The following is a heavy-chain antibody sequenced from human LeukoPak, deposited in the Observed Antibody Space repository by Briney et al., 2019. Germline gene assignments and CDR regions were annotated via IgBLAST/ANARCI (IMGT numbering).Heavy chain of an antibody. V-gene: IGHV4-39*07. CDR1: GGSITSSSYY. Sequence: SETLSLTCTVPGGSITSSSYYWGWIRQLPGKGLEWIGSIYYSGTTYYNPSLKSRVTISVDTSKNQFSLKLSSVTAADTAVYYCARDSWSSSDSGGYFHWGQGTLVTVSS. D-gene: IGHD3-22*01. CDR2: IYYSGTT. J-gene: IGHJ4*02. CDR3: ARDSWSSSDSGGYFH.